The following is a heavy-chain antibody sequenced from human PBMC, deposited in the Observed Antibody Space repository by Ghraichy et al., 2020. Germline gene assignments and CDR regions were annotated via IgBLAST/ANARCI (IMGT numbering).Heavy chain of an antibody. CDR2: IFTGGNS. CDR1: RGSVAGGSYF. CDR3: AGRGRRFDY. J-gene: IGHJ4*02. V-gene: IGHV4-61*01. D-gene: IGHD3-10*01. Sequence: SETLSLTCTVSRGSVAGGSYFWSWIRQPPGKGLEWIGYIFTGGNSNYNPSLKSRVTISVDTSKTQFSLNLTSVTAADTAVYYCAGRGRRFDYWGQGTLVTVSS.